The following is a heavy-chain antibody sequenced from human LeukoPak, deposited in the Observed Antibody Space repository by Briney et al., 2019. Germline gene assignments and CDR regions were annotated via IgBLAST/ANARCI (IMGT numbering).Heavy chain of an antibody. CDR1: GGSFSGYY. Sequence: PSETLSLTCAVYGGSFSGYYWSWIRQPPGKGLEWIGEINHSGSTNYNPSLKSRVTISVDTSKNQFSLKLSSVTAADTAVYYCARERVARYWGQGTLVTVSS. CDR2: INHSGST. J-gene: IGHJ4*02. V-gene: IGHV4-34*01. CDR3: ARERVARY. D-gene: IGHD2-15*01.